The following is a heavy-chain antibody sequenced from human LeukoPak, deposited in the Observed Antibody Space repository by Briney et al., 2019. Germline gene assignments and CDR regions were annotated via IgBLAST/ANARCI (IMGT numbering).Heavy chain of an antibody. CDR1: GFTFSNYW. CDR3: ARDLYRIVVVPHYFDY. D-gene: IGHD3-22*01. J-gene: IGHJ4*02. V-gene: IGHV3-74*01. Sequence: GGSLRLSCAASGFTFSNYWMHWVRQAPGKGLVWVSRINTDGRSTSYVDSVKGRFTISRDNAKNSLYLQMNSLRAEDTAVYYCARDLYRIVVVPHYFDYWGQGTLVTVSS. CDR2: INTDGRST.